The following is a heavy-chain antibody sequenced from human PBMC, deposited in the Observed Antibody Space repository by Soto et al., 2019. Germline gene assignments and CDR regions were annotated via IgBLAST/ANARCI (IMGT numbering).Heavy chain of an antibody. Sequence: SETLSLTCTVSGGSISSGDYYWSWIRQPPGKGLEWIGYIYYSGSTYYNPSLKSRVTISVDTSKNQFSLKLSSVTAADTAVYYCARSAIGDSSGYYQHWGQGTLVTVSS. J-gene: IGHJ1*01. V-gene: IGHV4-30-4*01. CDR3: ARSAIGDSSGYYQH. CDR2: IYYSGST. D-gene: IGHD3-22*01. CDR1: GGSISSGDYY.